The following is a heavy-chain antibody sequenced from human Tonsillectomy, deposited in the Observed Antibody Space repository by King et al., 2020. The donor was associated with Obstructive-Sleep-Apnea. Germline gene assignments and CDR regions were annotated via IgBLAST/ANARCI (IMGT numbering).Heavy chain of an antibody. V-gene: IGHV3-11*06. Sequence: VQLVESGGGFVKPGGSLRLSCAASGFTFSDYYMSCIPQAPGEGLEWGSYISSSSSYTNYADSVKGRITISSDNAKNSLYLQMNSLRAEGTAVYYCARDLDCSGGSCAPGIFDYWGQGTLVTVSS. D-gene: IGHD2-15*01. CDR2: ISSSSSYT. CDR3: ARDLDCSGGSCAPGIFDY. CDR1: GFTFSDYY. J-gene: IGHJ4*02.